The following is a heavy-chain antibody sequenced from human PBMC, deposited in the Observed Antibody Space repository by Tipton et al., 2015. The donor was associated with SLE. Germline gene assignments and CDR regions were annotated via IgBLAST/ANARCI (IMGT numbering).Heavy chain of an antibody. V-gene: IGHV4-34*01. CDR2: INHSGST. CDR3: ARDLDYYGSGSYSR. D-gene: IGHD3-10*01. CDR1: GGSFSGYY. J-gene: IGHJ4*02. Sequence: TLSLTCAVYGGSFSGYYWSWIRQPPGMGLEWIGEINHSGSTHYNPSLKSRVTISVDTSKNQFSLKLSSVTAADTAVYYCARDLDYYGSGSYSRWSQGTLVTVSS.